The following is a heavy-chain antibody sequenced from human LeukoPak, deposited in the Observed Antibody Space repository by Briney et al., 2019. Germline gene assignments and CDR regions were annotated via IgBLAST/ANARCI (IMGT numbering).Heavy chain of an antibody. Sequence: PGGSLRLSCAASGFTFTSYAMGWVRHAPGKGLVWVSHINGDGRTTTYADSVKGRFTISRDNAKNTLYLQVNGLRVDDTAVYYCAGDGHYGMYVWGQGTTVTVSS. V-gene: IGHV3-74*01. J-gene: IGHJ6*02. CDR1: GFTFTSYA. CDR2: INGDGRTT. CDR3: AGDGHYGMYV.